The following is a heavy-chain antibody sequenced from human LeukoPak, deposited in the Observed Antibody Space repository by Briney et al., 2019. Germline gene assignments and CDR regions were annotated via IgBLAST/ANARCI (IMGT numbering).Heavy chain of an antibody. CDR3: AKGYISLSDY. Sequence: GGSLRLSCAASGFTFSSYGMHWVRQAPGKGLEWVAVISYDGSNKYYADSVKGRFTISRDNSKNTLYLQMNSLRAEDTAVYYCAKGYISLSDYWDQGTLVTVSS. V-gene: IGHV3-30*18. CDR1: GFTFSSYG. J-gene: IGHJ4*02. D-gene: IGHD1-14*01. CDR2: ISYDGSNK.